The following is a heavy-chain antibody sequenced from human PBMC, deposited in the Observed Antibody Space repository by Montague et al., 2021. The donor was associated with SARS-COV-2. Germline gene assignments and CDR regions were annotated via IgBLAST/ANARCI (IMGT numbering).Heavy chain of an antibody. V-gene: IGHV6-1*01. CDR3: AREGTVPGPRGIYFDD. CDR1: GDSVSSNSAA. Sequence: CAISGDSVSSNSAAWNWIRQSPSGGLEWLGRTYYRSKWYTDHAPSVKTRITITPDTSNNQFSLHLNSVTPGDTAVYYCAREGTVPGPRGIYFDDWGQGTLVTVSS. D-gene: IGHD1-1*01. J-gene: IGHJ4*02. CDR2: TYYRSKWYT.